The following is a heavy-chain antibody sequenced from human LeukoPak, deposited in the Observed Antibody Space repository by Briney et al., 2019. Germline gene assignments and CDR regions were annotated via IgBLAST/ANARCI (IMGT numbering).Heavy chain of an antibody. CDR1: GGSISSYY. D-gene: IGHD7-27*01. V-gene: IGHV4-59*08. CDR3: ARSKEHPWGRALYYFDY. CDR2: IYYSGST. J-gene: IGHJ4*02. Sequence: PSETLSLTCTVSGGSISSYYWSWIRQPPGKGLEWIGYIYYSGSTNYNPSLKSRVTISVDTSKNQFSLKLSSVTAADTAVYYCARSKEHPWGRALYYFDYWAREPWSPSPQ.